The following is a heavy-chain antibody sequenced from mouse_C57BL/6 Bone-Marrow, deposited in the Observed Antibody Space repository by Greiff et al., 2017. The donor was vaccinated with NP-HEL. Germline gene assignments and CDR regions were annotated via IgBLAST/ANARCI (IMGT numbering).Heavy chain of an antibody. CDR1: GYTFTSYW. D-gene: IGHD2-13*01. CDR3: ARGGLLAMDY. Sequence: VKLQQPGAELVMPGASVKLSCKASGYTFTSYWMHWVKQRPGQGLEWIGEIDPSDSYTNYNQKFKGKSTLTVDKSSSTAYMQLSSLTSEDSAVYYCARGGLLAMDYWGQGTSVTVSS. J-gene: IGHJ4*01. V-gene: IGHV1-69*01. CDR2: IDPSDSYT.